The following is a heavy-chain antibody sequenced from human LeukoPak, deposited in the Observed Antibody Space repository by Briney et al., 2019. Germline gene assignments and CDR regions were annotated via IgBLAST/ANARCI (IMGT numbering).Heavy chain of an antibody. CDR1: GGSFSRYY. CDR2: IDHRGDT. Sequence: SETLSLTCTVYGGSFSRYYWSWIRQSPGKGLEWIAEIDHRGDTNYNPSVKSRVTISVDTSKNQFSLKMRSLSAADTALYYCARGATISETGYFDFWGQGTLVTVSS. CDR3: ARGATISETGYFDF. D-gene: IGHD5-24*01. J-gene: IGHJ4*03. V-gene: IGHV4-34*01.